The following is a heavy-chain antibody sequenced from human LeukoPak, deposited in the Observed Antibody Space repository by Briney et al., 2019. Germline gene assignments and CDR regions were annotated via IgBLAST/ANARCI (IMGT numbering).Heavy chain of an antibody. D-gene: IGHD1-26*01. CDR1: GFTFSSYG. J-gene: IGHJ4*02. CDR2: ISYDGSNK. V-gene: IGHV3-30*18. CDR3: AKGGKRIVGAKRIIPTSFDY. Sequence: GGSLRLSCAVSGFTFSSYGMHWVRQAPGKGLEWVAVISYDGSNKYYADSVKGRFTISRDNSKNTLYLQMNSLRAEDTAVYYCAKGGKRIVGAKRIIPTSFDYWGQGTLVTVS.